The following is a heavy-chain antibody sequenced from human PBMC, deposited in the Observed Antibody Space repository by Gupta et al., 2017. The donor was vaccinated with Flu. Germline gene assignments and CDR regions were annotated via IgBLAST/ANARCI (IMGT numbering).Heavy chain of an antibody. D-gene: IGHD2-21*01. CDR1: GGSISRGTYY. Sequence: QVQLQESGPGLVKPSQTLSLTCTVSGGSISRGTYYWTWIRQPAGKGLEWIGRIYTSENIYYNPSLKNRVTISLDTSKNQFSLSLNSVTAADTAVYYCARDRGGGFFRNWLDPWGQGTLGTVSS. CDR2: IYTSENI. CDR3: ARDRGGGFFRNWLDP. V-gene: IGHV4-61*02. J-gene: IGHJ5*02.